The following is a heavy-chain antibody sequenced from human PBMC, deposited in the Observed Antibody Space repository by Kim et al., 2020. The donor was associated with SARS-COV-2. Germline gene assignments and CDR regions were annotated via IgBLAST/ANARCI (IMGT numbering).Heavy chain of an antibody. V-gene: IGHV3-74*01. Sequence: GGSLRLSCAASGFTFRSNWMHWVRQVPGKGLVWVSRIKSDGSHTNYADSVMGRFTISRDNAKNILFLQMNSLRAEDTAMYYCTRERGDQKPGHAFDIWGQGTMVTVSS. J-gene: IGHJ3*02. CDR2: IKSDGSHT. CDR3: TRERGDQKPGHAFDI. CDR1: GFTFRSNW.